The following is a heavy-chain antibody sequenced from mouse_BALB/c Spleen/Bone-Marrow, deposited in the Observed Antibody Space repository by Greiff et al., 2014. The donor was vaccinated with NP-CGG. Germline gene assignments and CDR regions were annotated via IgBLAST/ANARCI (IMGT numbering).Heavy chain of an antibody. Sequence: QVQLQQSGAELARPGASVKLSCKASGYNFTTHWMQWVKQRPGQGLEWIGAIYPGDGDTRYTQKFKGKATLTADKSSSTAYMQHSDLASEDSAVYYCARGDYGYHWYFDVWGAGTTVTVSS. J-gene: IGHJ1*01. CDR3: ARGDYGYHWYFDV. CDR1: GYNFTTHW. D-gene: IGHD1-2*01. V-gene: IGHV1-87*01. CDR2: IYPGDGDT.